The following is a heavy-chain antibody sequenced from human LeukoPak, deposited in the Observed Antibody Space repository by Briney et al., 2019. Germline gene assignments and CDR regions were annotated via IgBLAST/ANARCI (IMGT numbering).Heavy chain of an antibody. Sequence: GGSLRLSCAVSGDTFISHTMICVRQAPGRGLEWISYIGYSGSPIYYADSVKGRFGISRDDAKTSLYLHMNSLRTEVTAFYYCEREYDSRARFDSWGQGILVTVSS. CDR3: EREYDSRARFDS. CDR1: GDTFISHT. V-gene: IGHV3-48*01. J-gene: IGHJ4*02. D-gene: IGHD4-11*01. CDR2: IGYSGSPI.